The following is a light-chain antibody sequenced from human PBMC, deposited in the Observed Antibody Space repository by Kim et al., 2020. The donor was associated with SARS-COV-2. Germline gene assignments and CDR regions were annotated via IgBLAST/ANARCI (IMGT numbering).Light chain of an antibody. J-gene: IGKJ2*01. V-gene: IGKV1-5*03. CDR3: QQYNSFPYD. Sequence: DTQMTQSPSTLSASVGDRVTITCRASQTIGNWLAWYQQKPGKAPKLLIYKASNLESGVPSRFSGSGSGTEFTLTISSLRPDDFATYYCQQYNSFPYDFGQGTKLEI. CDR1: QTIGNW. CDR2: KAS.